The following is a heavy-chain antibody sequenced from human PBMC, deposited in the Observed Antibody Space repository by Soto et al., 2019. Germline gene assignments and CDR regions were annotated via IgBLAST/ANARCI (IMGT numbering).Heavy chain of an antibody. J-gene: IGHJ4*02. CDR3: ARADGPRGVDIVATTPYYFDY. Sequence: GGSLRLSCAASGFTFSSYDMHWVRQATGKGLEWVSAIGTAGDTYYPGSVKGRFTISRENAKNSLILQMNSLRAEDTAVYYCARADGPRGVDIVATTPYYFDYWGQGTLVTVSS. CDR2: IGTAGDT. D-gene: IGHD5-12*01. CDR1: GFTFSSYD. V-gene: IGHV3-13*01.